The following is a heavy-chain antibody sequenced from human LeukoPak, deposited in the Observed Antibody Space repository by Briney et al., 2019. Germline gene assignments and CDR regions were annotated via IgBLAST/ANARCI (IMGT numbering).Heavy chain of an antibody. CDR3: AKDAGTWGYGYYSDY. CDR2: ISHDGSKT. V-gene: IGHV3-30*18. D-gene: IGHD7-27*01. CDR1: GFTFRSHG. Sequence: GGSLRLSCAASGFTFRSHGMHWVRQAPGKGLEWVAVISHDGSKTYYVDSVKGRFTISRDNSKNTLYLQMNSLRAEDTAVYYCAKDAGTWGYGYYSDYWGQGTLVTVSS. J-gene: IGHJ4*02.